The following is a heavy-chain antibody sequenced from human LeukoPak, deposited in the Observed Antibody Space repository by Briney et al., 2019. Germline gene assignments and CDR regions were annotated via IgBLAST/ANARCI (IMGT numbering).Heavy chain of an antibody. J-gene: IGHJ4*02. Sequence: SETLSLTCTGSGGSISSYYWSWIRQPPGKGLEWIGYIYYSGSTNYNPSLKSRVTISVDTSKNQFSLKLSSVTAADTAVYYCARRDDFWSGYTDYWGQGTLVTVSS. CDR2: IYYSGST. CDR1: GGSISSYY. D-gene: IGHD3-3*01. V-gene: IGHV4-59*08. CDR3: ARRDDFWSGYTDY.